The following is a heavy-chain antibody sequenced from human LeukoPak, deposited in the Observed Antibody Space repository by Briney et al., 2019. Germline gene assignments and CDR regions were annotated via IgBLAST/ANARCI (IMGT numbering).Heavy chain of an antibody. D-gene: IGHD3-22*01. Sequence: GGSLRLSCAASEFSVGSNYMTWVRQAPGKGLEWVSLIYSGGSTYYADSVKGRFTISRDNSKNTLYLQMNSLRAEDTAVYYCARDPGGLYDSSGYYHYWGQGTLVTVSS. V-gene: IGHV3-66*01. CDR2: IYSGGST. J-gene: IGHJ4*02. CDR1: EFSVGSNY. CDR3: ARDPGGLYDSSGYYHY.